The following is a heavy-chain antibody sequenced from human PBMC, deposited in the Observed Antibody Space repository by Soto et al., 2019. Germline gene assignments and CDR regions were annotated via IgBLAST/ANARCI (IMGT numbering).Heavy chain of an antibody. V-gene: IGHV1-2*02. Sequence: QVQLVQSGAEARKPGASVKVSCKASGYPYTNSYMHWVRQAPGQGLEWMGWIHPNTGGTNYPQKFQCRVTMTRDTSVSTVYMELNRLTSADTAIYFCASDFRTRGWFRHAGNFAMDVWGKGTTVTVPP. CDR1: GYPYTNSY. J-gene: IGHJ6*04. CDR3: ASDFRTRGWFRHAGNFAMDV. CDR2: IHPNTGGT. D-gene: IGHD6-19*01.